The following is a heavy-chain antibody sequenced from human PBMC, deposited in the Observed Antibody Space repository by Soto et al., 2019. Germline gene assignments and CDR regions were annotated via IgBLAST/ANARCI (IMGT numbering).Heavy chain of an antibody. CDR3: ARSGYSSGWYHWYFDL. J-gene: IGHJ2*01. D-gene: IGHD6-19*01. V-gene: IGHV1-3*01. CDR1: GSTFINYG. Sequence: ASVKVSCKASGSTFINYGIHWVRQAPGQRLEWMGWINAGNGNTKYSQNFQDRVTITRDTSASTAYMELSSLRSEDTAVFYCARSGYSSGWYHWYFDLWGRGTLVTVSS. CDR2: INAGNGNT.